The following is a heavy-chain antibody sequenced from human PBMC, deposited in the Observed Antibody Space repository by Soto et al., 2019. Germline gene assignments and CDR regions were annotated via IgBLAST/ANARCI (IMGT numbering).Heavy chain of an antibody. D-gene: IGHD3-9*01. CDR2: IIPIFGTA. Sequence: SVKVSCKASGGTFSSYAISWVRQAPGRGLEWMGGIIPIFGTANYAQKFQGRVTITADESTSTAYVELSSLRSEDTAVYYCARDASELRYFDWLSGYAFDIWGQGTMVTVS. CDR1: GGTFSSYA. V-gene: IGHV1-69*13. CDR3: ARDASELRYFDWLSGYAFDI. J-gene: IGHJ3*02.